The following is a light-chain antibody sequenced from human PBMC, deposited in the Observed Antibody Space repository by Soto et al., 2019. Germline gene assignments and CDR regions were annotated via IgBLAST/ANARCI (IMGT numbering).Light chain of an antibody. CDR1: QSVSRSF. Sequence: EIVLTQSPGTLSLSPGERATLSCRASQSVSRSFLAWYQQKPGQAPRLLIYGASSSATGIPDRFSGSGSGTDFTLTISRLEPEDVAVYYCQQYGSSPLTFGGGTKVEIK. CDR2: GAS. J-gene: IGKJ4*01. V-gene: IGKV3-20*01. CDR3: QQYGSSPLT.